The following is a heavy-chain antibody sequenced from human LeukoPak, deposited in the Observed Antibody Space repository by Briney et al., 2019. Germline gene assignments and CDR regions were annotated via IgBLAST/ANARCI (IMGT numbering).Heavy chain of an antibody. CDR3: AKSTSETYDYVWGSYRLGGGGTLDY. V-gene: IGHV3-23*01. D-gene: IGHD3-16*02. CDR2: ISGSGVNT. CDR1: GFTFSTYA. J-gene: IGHJ4*02. Sequence: GGSLRLSCAASGFTFSTYAISWVRQAPGKGLEWVSAISGSGVNTYYADSVKGRFTISRDNSKNTLYLQMKSLRAEDTAIYYCAKSTSETYDYVWGSYRLGGGGTLDYWGRGTLVTVSS.